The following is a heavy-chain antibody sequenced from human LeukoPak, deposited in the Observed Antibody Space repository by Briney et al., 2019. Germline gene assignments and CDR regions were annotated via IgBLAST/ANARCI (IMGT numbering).Heavy chain of an antibody. V-gene: IGHV3-30*18. CDR3: AKKFHGDYPLDY. CDR2: ISYDGSNK. D-gene: IGHD4-17*01. J-gene: IGHJ4*01. Sequence: GGSLRLSCAASGFTFSSYGMHWVRQAPGKGLEWVAVISYDGSNKYYADSVKGRFTISRDNSKNTLYLQMNSLRAEDTAVYYCAKKFHGDYPLDYWGQEPWSPSPQ. CDR1: GFTFSSYG.